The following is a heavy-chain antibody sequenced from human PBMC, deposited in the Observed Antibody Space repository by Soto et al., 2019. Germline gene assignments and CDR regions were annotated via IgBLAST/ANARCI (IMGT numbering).Heavy chain of an antibody. J-gene: IGHJ6*02. CDR2: ISGSGGST. CDR3: AKDRVVVYV. CDR1: GFTFSTYA. Sequence: PGGSLRLSCAASGFTFSTYATTWVRQAPGKGLEWVSAISGSGGSTYYADSVKGRFTISRDNSKNTLYLQMNSLRAEDTAVYYCAKDRVVVYVWGQGTTVTVSS. D-gene: IGHD2-15*01. V-gene: IGHV3-23*01.